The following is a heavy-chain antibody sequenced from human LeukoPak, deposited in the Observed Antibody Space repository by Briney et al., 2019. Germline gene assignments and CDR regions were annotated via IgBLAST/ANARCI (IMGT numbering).Heavy chain of an antibody. D-gene: IGHD3-22*01. Sequence: GASVKVSCKASGYTFTGYYMHWVRQAPGQGLEWMGWINPKSGGTNYAQKFQGWVTMTRDTSISTAYMELSRLRSDDTAVYYCARAPPPYDSSGYDYWGQGTLVTVSS. J-gene: IGHJ4*02. CDR1: GYTFTGYY. CDR3: ARAPPPYDSSGYDY. CDR2: INPKSGGT. V-gene: IGHV1-2*04.